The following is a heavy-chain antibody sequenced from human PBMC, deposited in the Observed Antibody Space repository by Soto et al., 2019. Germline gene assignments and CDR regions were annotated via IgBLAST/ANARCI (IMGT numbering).Heavy chain of an antibody. Sequence: SETLSLTCTVSAGSISSSSYYWGWIRQPPGKGLEWIGSIYYSGSTYYNPSPKSRVTISVDTSKNQFSLKLSSVTAADTAVYYCASFSGFWSGYLSGMDVWGQGTTVTVSS. V-gene: IGHV4-39*01. CDR3: ASFSGFWSGYLSGMDV. CDR2: IYYSGST. D-gene: IGHD3-3*01. CDR1: AGSISSSSYY. J-gene: IGHJ6*02.